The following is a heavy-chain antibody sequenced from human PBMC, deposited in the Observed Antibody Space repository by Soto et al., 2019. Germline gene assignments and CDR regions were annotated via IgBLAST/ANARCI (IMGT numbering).Heavy chain of an antibody. Sequence: ASVKVSCKASGYTFTSYAMHWVRQAPGQRLEWMGWINAGNGNTKYSQQFQGRVTITRDTSASTAYMELSSLRSEDTAVYYCAREAIGEQNLEGFWSKGLKPTYYYYYGMDVWGQGTTVTVSS. CDR1: GYTFTSYA. V-gene: IGHV1-3*01. CDR2: INAGNGNT. J-gene: IGHJ6*02. CDR3: AREAIGEQNLEGFWSKGLKPTYYYYYGMDV. D-gene: IGHD3-3*01.